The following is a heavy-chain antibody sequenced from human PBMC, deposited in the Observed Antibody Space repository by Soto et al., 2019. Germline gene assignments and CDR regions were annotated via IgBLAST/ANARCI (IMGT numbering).Heavy chain of an antibody. CDR2: ISLYSDGT. V-gene: IGHV1-18*01. Sequence: ASVKVSCKTSGYTFSNHGITWVRQAPGQPLEWLGWISLYSDGTNYAQKFQGRVSMTTDTSTTTAYMELTSLRSDDTAVYYCARVVPGAEAWFGPWGQGTLVTVSS. CDR3: ARVVPGAEAWFGP. D-gene: IGHD2-2*01. CDR1: GYTFSNHG. J-gene: IGHJ5*02.